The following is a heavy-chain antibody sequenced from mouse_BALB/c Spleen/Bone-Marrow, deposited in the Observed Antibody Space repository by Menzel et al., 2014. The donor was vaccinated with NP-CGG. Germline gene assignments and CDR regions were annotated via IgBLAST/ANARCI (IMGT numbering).Heavy chain of an antibody. V-gene: IGHV1S81*02. D-gene: IGHD3-2*01. CDR3: ARETARAMMDY. CDR1: GYTFTSYW. CDR2: IHPSNGRT. J-gene: IGHJ4*01. Sequence: QVQLQQPGTELVKPGAPVKLSCKASGYTFTSYWIHWVKQGPGQGLEWIGEIHPSNGRTNYSEKFKTKATLTVDKSSSTAHMQLSSLTSEDSAVYYCARETARAMMDYWGQGTSVTVSS.